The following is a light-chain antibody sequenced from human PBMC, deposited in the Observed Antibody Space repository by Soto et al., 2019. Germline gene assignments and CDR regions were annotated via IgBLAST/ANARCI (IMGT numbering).Light chain of an antibody. CDR2: KAS. V-gene: IGKV1-5*03. Sequence: DIQMTQSTSTLSASVRDRVTIPCRASQSISRGLAWYQQKPGKAPNLLIYKASSLESGVPSRFSGSGSGTEFTLTISSLQPDDFVTYYCQQYNTYPWTFGQGTKVDIK. CDR1: QSISRG. CDR3: QQYNTYPWT. J-gene: IGKJ1*01.